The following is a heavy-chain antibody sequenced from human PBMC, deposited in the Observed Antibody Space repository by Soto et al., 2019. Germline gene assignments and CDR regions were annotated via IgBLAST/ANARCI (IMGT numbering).Heavy chain of an antibody. D-gene: IGHD1-26*01. CDR3: AKGDGRIVPRHFDY. CDR2: ISSGGGSP. Sequence: GWSLRLSCAASGFTFSDYAMSWVRQAPGKGLEWVSSISSGGGSPYYADSVKGRFTISRNNSKNTLFLQMNSLRAEDTAVYYCAKGDGRIVPRHFDYWGQGTLVTVSS. J-gene: IGHJ4*02. CDR1: GFTFSDYA. V-gene: IGHV3-23*01.